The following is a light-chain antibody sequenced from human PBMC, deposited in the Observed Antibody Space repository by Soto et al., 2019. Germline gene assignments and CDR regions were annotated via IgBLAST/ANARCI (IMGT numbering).Light chain of an antibody. CDR2: ATS. CDR3: QNSNSPPLT. V-gene: IGKV1-27*01. CDR1: QDISNS. Sequence: DIPMTQSPSSLSASVGDRVTITCRASQDISNSLAWYQQKPGEVPKVLIYATSILQSGVPARFSGSGSGTDFPLTISSLQPEEVANNYYQNSNSPPLTFGGGTKVE. J-gene: IGKJ4*01.